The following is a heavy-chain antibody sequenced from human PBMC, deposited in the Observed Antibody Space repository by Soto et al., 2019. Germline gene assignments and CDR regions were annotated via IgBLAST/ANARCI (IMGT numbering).Heavy chain of an antibody. Sequence: QVQLLQSGAEVKKAGASVKVSCKTSGYTFTSYDINWVRKATGQGLEWMGWMNTNSGKTEFAQKSQGRDTMTRNTSMRTAYMELSSLRSKDTAVYSCAGETVSWFDTWGQGPLVTVSS. V-gene: IGHV1-8*01. CDR1: GYTFTSYD. J-gene: IGHJ5*02. CDR2: MNTNSGKT. CDR3: AGETVSWFDT.